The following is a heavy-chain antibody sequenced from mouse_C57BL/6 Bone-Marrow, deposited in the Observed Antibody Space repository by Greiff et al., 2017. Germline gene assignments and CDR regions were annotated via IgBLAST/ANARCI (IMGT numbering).Heavy chain of an antibody. CDR3: ARDGGSHYSDY. Sequence: EVQGVESGGGLVMPGGSLKLSCAASGFTFSSYAMSWVRQTPEKRLEWVATISDGGSYTDYPDNVKGRFTISRDNAKNNLYLQMSHLKSEDTAMYYCARDGGSHYSDYWGHGTTLPVTS. CDR2: ISDGGSYT. D-gene: IGHD1-1*02. V-gene: IGHV5-4*01. CDR1: GFTFSSYA. J-gene: IGHJ2*01.